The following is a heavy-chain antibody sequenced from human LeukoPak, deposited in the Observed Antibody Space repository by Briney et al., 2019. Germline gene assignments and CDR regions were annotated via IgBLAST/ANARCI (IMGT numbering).Heavy chain of an antibody. D-gene: IGHD3-22*01. J-gene: IGHJ4*01. CDR3: ASGSSGYPPY. V-gene: IGHV3-33*01. Sequence: GRSLRLSCAASGFTFSSYGMHWVGQAPGKGLEWVAVIWYDGSNKYYADSVKGRFTISRDNSKNTLYLQMNSLRAEDTAVYYCASGSSGYPPYWGRGTLVTVSS. CDR1: GFTFSSYG. CDR2: IWYDGSNK.